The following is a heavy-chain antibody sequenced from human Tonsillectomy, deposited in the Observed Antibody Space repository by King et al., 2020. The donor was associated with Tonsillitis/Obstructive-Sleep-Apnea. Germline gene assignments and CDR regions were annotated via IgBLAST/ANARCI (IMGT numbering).Heavy chain of an antibody. V-gene: IGHV5-51*01. CDR2: IFPGDSDT. Sequence: QLVQSGPEVKKPGESLKISCKGSGYRFTDYRIGWVRQKPGKGLEWMGGIFPGDSDTRYSPSFQGQGTIPADKSIGTPYLQWSSLKASDTALYYCARHTKFSGLICTRLGFDPWGQGTLVTVSS. D-gene: IGHD3-16*01. CDR3: ARHTKFSGLICTRLGFDP. J-gene: IGHJ5*02. CDR1: GYRFTDYR.